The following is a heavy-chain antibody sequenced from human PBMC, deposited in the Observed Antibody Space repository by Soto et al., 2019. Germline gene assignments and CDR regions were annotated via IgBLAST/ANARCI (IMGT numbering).Heavy chain of an antibody. D-gene: IGHD6-13*01. CDR2: INHSGST. Sequence: PSETLSLTCAVYGGSFSGYYWSWIRQPPGKGLEWIGEINHSGSTNYNPSLKSRVTISVDTSKNQFSLKLSSVTAADTAVYYCARGRRQQLTTNWFDPWGQGTLVTVSS. V-gene: IGHV4-34*01. J-gene: IGHJ5*02. CDR3: ARGRRQQLTTNWFDP. CDR1: GGSFSGYY.